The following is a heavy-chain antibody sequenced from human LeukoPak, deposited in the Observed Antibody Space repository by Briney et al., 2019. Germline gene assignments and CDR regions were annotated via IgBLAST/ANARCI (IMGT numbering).Heavy chain of an antibody. Sequence: SETLSLTCTVSGGSISSSSNYWGWIRQPPGKGLEWIGSIYYNRNTYYNPSLKSRVTISVDTSKNQFSLKLSSVTAADTAVYYYAARLSQWLVSYYFHYWGQGTLVTVSS. CDR1: GGSISSSSNY. V-gene: IGHV4-39*01. D-gene: IGHD6-19*01. CDR2: IYYNRNT. CDR3: AARLSQWLVSYYFHY. J-gene: IGHJ4*02.